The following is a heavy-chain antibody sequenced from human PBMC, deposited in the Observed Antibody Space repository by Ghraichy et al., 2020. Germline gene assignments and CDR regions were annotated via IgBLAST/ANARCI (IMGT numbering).Heavy chain of an antibody. CDR1: GFSVSSSY. Sequence: GGSLRLSCDASGFSVSSSYMSWVRQAPGKGLEWVSVIYSGETTKYADSVKGRFTISRDNSKNTVFLQMNSLRAEDTAVYYCARDGYERPVELWGQGTLVTVSS. J-gene: IGHJ4*02. V-gene: IGHV3-53*01. CDR3: ARDGYERPVEL. CDR2: IYSGETT. D-gene: IGHD5-12*01.